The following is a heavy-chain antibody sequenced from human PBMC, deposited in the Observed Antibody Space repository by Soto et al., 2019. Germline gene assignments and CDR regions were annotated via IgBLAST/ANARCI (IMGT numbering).Heavy chain of an antibody. V-gene: IGHV4-34*01. J-gene: IGHJ4*02. Sequence: ETLSLTCAVYGGSLSGYYWSWIRQPPGKALEWIGEINHDGNTNYNPSYKSRVAISVDTSKNQLFLSLTSVTAADTAMYFCARHHVRGRTIAGAAEFWGQGTLVTVSS. CDR2: INHDGNT. D-gene: IGHD2-15*01. CDR1: GGSLSGYY. CDR3: ARHHVRGRTIAGAAEF.